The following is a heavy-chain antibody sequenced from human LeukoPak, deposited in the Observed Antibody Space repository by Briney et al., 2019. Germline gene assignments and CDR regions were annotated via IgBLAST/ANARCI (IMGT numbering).Heavy chain of an antibody. J-gene: IGHJ5*02. Sequence: SETLSLTCAVSGYSISSGYYWGWIRQPPGKGLEWTGSIYHSGSTYYNPSLKSRVTISVDTSKNQFSLKLSSVTAADTAVYYCARYDFWSGSDNWFDPWGQGTLVTVSS. CDR3: ARYDFWSGSDNWFDP. CDR2: IYHSGST. V-gene: IGHV4-38-2*01. D-gene: IGHD3-3*01. CDR1: GYSISSGYY.